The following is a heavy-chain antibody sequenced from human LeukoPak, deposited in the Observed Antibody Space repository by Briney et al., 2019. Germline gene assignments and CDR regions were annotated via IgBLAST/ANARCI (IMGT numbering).Heavy chain of an antibody. J-gene: IGHJ6*03. Sequence: GGSLRLSCAASGFTFSSYCMNWVRQAPGKGLVWVSRINSDGSSTSYADSVKGRFTISRDNAKNTLYLQMNSLRAEGKAVYYCAALGYYDSGNYYYYYMDVWGKGTTVTVSS. V-gene: IGHV3-74*01. D-gene: IGHD3-10*01. CDR3: AALGYYDSGNYYYYYMDV. CDR1: GFTFSSYC. CDR2: INSDGSST.